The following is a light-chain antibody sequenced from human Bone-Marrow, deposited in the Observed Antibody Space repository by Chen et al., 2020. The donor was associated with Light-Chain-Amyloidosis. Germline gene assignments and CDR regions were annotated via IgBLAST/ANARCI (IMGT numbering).Light chain of an antibody. CDR3: QVWDRSSDRPV. Sequence: SYVLTQPSSVSVAPGQTATIACGGNNIGSTSVHWYQQPPGHAPLLVVYDDSDRPSGIPERWSGSTSGNTATLTISRVEAGDEADYCCQVWDRSSDRPVFGGGTKLTVL. V-gene: IGLV3-21*02. CDR1: NIGSTS. J-gene: IGLJ3*02. CDR2: DDS.